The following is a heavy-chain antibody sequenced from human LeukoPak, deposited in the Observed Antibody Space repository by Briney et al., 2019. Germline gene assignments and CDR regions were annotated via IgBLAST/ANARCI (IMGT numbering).Heavy chain of an antibody. Sequence: ASVKVSCKASGYTFTSYDINWVRQAPGQGLEWMGWMNPNSGNTGYAQKFQGRVTMTRNTSISTAYMELSSLRSEDTAVYYCARAKYSYCEFDYWGQGTLVTVSS. CDR3: ARAKYSYCEFDY. CDR2: MNPNSGNT. V-gene: IGHV1-8*01. D-gene: IGHD5-18*01. J-gene: IGHJ4*02. CDR1: GYTFTSYD.